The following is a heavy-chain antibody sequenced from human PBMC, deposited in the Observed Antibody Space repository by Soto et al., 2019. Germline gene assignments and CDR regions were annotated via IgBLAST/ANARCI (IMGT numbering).Heavy chain of an antibody. D-gene: IGHD1-26*01. CDR1: GGSITSSSYY. V-gene: IGHV4-39*01. CDR3: ATQEVGGSYVYTFDP. J-gene: IGHJ5*02. CDR2: IYYSGST. Sequence: QLHLRESGPGLVKPSETLSLTCTVSGGSITSSSYYWGWIRQPPGKGLEWIGSIYYSGSTYYNPSLKSRVTISVATSKHQFSLKLSSVTAADTAVYYCATQEVGGSYVYTFDPWGQGTLVTVSS.